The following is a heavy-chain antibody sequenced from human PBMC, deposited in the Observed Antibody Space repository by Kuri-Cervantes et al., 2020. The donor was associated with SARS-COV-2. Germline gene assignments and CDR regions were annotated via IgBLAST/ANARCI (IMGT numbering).Heavy chain of an antibody. CDR2: INPNSGGT. V-gene: IGHV1-2*02. CDR3: ARRSKIHVVDY. Sequence: ASVKVSCRASGYTFTGYYMHWVRQAPGQGLEWMGWINPNSGGTNYAQKFQGRVTMTTDTSISTAYMELSRLRSDDTAVYYCARRSKIHVVDYRGQGTLVTVSS. J-gene: IGHJ4*02. CDR1: GYTFTGYY.